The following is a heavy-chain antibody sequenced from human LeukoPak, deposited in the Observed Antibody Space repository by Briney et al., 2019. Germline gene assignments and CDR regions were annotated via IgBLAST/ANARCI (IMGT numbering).Heavy chain of an antibody. Sequence: QPGGSLRLSCAASGFTFSSYAMSWVRQAPGKGLEWVSAISGSGGSTYYADSVKGRFTISRDNSKNTLYLQMNSLRAEDTAVYYCAKEGLYYDSSDYYSGSFDYWGQGTLVTVSS. CDR1: GFTFSSYA. CDR3: AKEGLYYDSSDYYSGSFDY. D-gene: IGHD3-22*01. V-gene: IGHV3-23*01. J-gene: IGHJ4*02. CDR2: ISGSGGST.